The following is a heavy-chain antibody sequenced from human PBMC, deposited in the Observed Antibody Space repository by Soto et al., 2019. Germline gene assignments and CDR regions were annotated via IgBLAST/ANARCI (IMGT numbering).Heavy chain of an antibody. Sequence: QVQLQQWGAGLLKTSETLSLTCAVYGGTFSGYYWSWIRQPPGKGLEWIGEINHSGSTNYNPSLKSRGTISVDTSKKQFSLKLSSVTAADTAVYYCARDRRYYGAGSYCDYWGQGTLVTVSS. CDR3: ARDRRYYGAGSYCDY. CDR2: INHSGST. CDR1: GGTFSGYY. J-gene: IGHJ4*02. V-gene: IGHV4-34*01. D-gene: IGHD3-10*01.